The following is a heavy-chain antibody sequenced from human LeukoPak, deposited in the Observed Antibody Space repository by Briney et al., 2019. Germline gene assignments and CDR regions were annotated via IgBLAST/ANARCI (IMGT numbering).Heavy chain of an antibody. CDR3: ARARWFGEFLGFDY. CDR2: IYYSGST. D-gene: IGHD3-10*01. CDR1: GGSISSYY. Sequence: PSETPSLTCTVSGGSISSYYWSWIRQPPGKGLEWIGYIYYSGSTNYNPSLKSRVTISVDTSKSQFSLKLSSVTAADTAVYYCARARWFGEFLGFDYWGQGTLVTVSS. V-gene: IGHV4-59*01. J-gene: IGHJ4*02.